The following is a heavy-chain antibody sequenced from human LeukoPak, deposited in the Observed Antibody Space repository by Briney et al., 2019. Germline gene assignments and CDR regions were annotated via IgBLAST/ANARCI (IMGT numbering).Heavy chain of an antibody. CDR1: GYTFTSYA. V-gene: IGHV1-3*01. Sequence: ASVKVSCKASGYTFTSYAMHWVRQAPGQRLEWMGWINAGNGNTKYSQKFQGRVTITRDISASTAYMELSSLRSEDTAVYYCARGRTITHYYYYGMDVWGQGTTVTVSS. CDR3: ARGRTITHYYYYGMDV. CDR2: INAGNGNT. J-gene: IGHJ6*02. D-gene: IGHD1-14*01.